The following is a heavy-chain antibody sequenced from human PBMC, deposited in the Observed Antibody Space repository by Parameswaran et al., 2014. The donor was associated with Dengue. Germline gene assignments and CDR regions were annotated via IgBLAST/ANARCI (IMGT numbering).Heavy chain of an antibody. CDR2: INPSGGST. J-gene: IGHJ4*02. D-gene: IGHD1-26*01. CDR3: ARESLPSLVGFPLFQGYFDY. V-gene: IGHV1-46*01. Sequence: WVRQAPGQGLEWMGIINPSGGSTSYAQKFQGRVTMTRDTSTSTVYMELSSLRSEDTAVYYCARESLPSLVGFPLFQGYFDYWGQGTLVTVSS.